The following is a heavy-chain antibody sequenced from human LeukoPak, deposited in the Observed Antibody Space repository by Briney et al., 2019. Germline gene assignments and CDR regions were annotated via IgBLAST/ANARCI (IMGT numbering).Heavy chain of an antibody. Sequence: SETLSLTCTVSGGTINEYYWSWIRQPAGKGLEWIGHVHSTGSTNYNPSFKSRVTMSVDMSKNQFSLKLTSVTAADTAVYYCARGGWLPPDFWGQGTLVIVS. CDR3: ARGGWLPPDF. J-gene: IGHJ4*02. CDR2: VHSTGST. CDR1: GGTINEYY. D-gene: IGHD3-22*01. V-gene: IGHV4-4*07.